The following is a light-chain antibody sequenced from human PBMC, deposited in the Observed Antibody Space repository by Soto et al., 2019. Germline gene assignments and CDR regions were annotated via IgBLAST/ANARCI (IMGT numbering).Light chain of an antibody. CDR3: VQGTHWPWT. CDR2: QVS. Sequence: DVVMPQSPLSLSVTLGQPASISCRSSQGLVYSDGNTFLNWFHQRPGQSPRRLIYQVSNRDSGVQDRFGGSGSCTDYTLTISRVEAEDVGIYYCVQGTHWPWTFGQGTKVESK. CDR1: QGLVYSDGNTF. J-gene: IGKJ1*01. V-gene: IGKV2-30*01.